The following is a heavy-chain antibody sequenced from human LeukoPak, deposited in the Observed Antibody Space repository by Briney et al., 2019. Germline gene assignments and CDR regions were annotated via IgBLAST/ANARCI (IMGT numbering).Heavy chain of an antibody. J-gene: IGHJ4*02. Sequence: SQTLSLTCTVSGCSISSGDYYWSRIRQPPGKGLEWIGYIYYSGSTYYNPSLKSRVTISVDTSKNQFSLKLSSVTAADTAVYYCARGIAVAGTLDYWGQGTLVTVSS. CDR2: IYYSGST. D-gene: IGHD6-19*01. CDR1: GCSISSGDYY. V-gene: IGHV4-30-4*08. CDR3: ARGIAVAGTLDY.